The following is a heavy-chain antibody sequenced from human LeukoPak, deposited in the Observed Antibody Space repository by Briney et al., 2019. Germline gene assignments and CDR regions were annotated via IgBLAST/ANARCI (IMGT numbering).Heavy chain of an antibody. V-gene: IGHV3-7*01. CDR1: GFTVSTDY. CDR2: IKQDGSEK. J-gene: IGHJ4*02. CDR3: ARDHPNNWNYDY. Sequence: GGSLRLSCAVSGFTVSTDYMSWVRQAPGKGLEWVANIKQDGSEKYYVDSVKGRFTISRDNAKNSLYLQMNSLRAEDTAVYYCARDHPNNWNYDYWGQGTPVTVSS. D-gene: IGHD1-7*01.